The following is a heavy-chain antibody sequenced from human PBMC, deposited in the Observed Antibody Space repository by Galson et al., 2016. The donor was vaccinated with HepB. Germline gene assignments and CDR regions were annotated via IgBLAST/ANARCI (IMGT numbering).Heavy chain of an antibody. Sequence: SLRLSCAASGFTFSSYAMNWVRQAPGKGLEWVSAISGAGGSTYYGASVKGRFTISRDNPKNTLQLQMNSLRAEDTAVYYCAKGNEESNSGSSWYNWFDPWGQGTLVTVSS. J-gene: IGHJ5*02. CDR1: GFTFSSYA. CDR2: ISGAGGST. CDR3: AKGNEESNSGSSWYNWFDP. D-gene: IGHD6-13*01. V-gene: IGHV3-23*01.